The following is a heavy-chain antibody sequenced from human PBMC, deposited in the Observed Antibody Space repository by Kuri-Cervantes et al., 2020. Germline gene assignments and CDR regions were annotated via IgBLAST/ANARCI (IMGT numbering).Heavy chain of an antibody. D-gene: IGHD3-22*01. J-gene: IGHJ3*02. V-gene: IGHV4-61*01. CDR2: IYYSGST. Sequence: GSLRLSCTVSGGSVSSGSYYWSWIRQPPGKGLEWIGYIYYSGSTNYNPSLKSRVTISVDTSKNQFSLKLSSVTAADTAVYYCARGRGLGGYYDSSAEDAFDIWGQGTMVTVSS. CDR1: GGSVSSGSYY. CDR3: ARGRGLGGYYDSSAEDAFDI.